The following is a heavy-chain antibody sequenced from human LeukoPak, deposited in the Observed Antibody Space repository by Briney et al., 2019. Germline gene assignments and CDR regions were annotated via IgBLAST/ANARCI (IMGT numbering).Heavy chain of an antibody. CDR3: AREESGSSIYFQH. CDR1: GFTVSSNY. D-gene: IGHD2-15*01. V-gene: IGHV3-53*01. Sequence: GGSLRLSCAASGFTVSSNYMSWVRQAPGKGLEWVSVIYSGGSTYYADSVKGRFTISRDNSKNTLYLQMSSMRAEDTAVYYCAREESGSSIYFQHWGQGTLVTVSS. J-gene: IGHJ1*01. CDR2: IYSGGST.